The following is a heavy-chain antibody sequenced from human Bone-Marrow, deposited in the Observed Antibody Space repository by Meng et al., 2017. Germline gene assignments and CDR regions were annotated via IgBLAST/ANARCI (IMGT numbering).Heavy chain of an antibody. CDR1: GRSISSADYY. D-gene: IGHD2-15*01. V-gene: IGHV4-30-4*01. CDR3: ARVGACSGGSCYFRLFDY. J-gene: IGHJ4*02. CDR2: IYYSGST. Sequence: QVQLHESGPGRVKPPQTLSLTCTGSGRSISSADYYWSWIRQPPGKGLEWIGYIYYSGSTYYNPSLKSRVTISVDTSKNQFSLKMSSVTAADTAVYYCARVGACSGGSCYFRLFDYWGQGTLVTVSS.